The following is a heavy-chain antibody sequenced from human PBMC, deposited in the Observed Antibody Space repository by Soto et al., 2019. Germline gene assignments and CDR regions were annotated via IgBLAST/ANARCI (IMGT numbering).Heavy chain of an antibody. CDR2: IIPIFGTA. Sequence: ASVKVSCKASEFTFTSSAVQWVRQARGQRLEWMGGIIPIFGTANYAQKFQGRVTITADESTSTAYMELSSLRSEDTAVYYCARGYIDRAGYCSSTSCYEYYYYGMDVWGQGTTVTVSS. CDR1: EFTFTSSA. D-gene: IGHD2-2*01. J-gene: IGHJ6*02. CDR3: ARGYIDRAGYCSSTSCYEYYYYGMDV. V-gene: IGHV1-69*13.